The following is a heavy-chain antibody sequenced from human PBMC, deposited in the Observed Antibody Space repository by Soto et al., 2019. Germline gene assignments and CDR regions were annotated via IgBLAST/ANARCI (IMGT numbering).Heavy chain of an antibody. CDR1: VTSFSSTYW. V-gene: IGHV4-4*02. Sequence: QVQLKQSGPGLLRPSGTLSLTCVVSVTSFSSTYWWAWVRQSPGKGLEWIGEIYHTGITKYNPSLKSRVSMSIDKSNNQFSLKLTSVTAADTAIYYCATVPPRIVVVLAEFPTWGQGTLVTVSS. CDR2: IYHTGIT. J-gene: IGHJ4*02. D-gene: IGHD2-21*01. CDR3: ATVPPRIVVVLAEFPT.